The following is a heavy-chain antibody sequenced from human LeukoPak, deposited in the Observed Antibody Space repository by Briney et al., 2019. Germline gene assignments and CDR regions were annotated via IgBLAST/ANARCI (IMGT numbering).Heavy chain of an antibody. J-gene: IGHJ4*02. V-gene: IGHV4-59*11. CDR3: ARDGGSRSSSLDSDF. D-gene: IGHD3-10*01. CDR1: GASISSHY. CDR2: TSYSGST. Sequence: SESLSLTCTVSGASISSHYWSWIRQPPGKGLEWIGYTSYSGSTNYNPSLKSRIAISVDTSKNQFSLKLSSVTAADTAVYYCARDGGSRSSSLDSDFWGQGTLVTVSS.